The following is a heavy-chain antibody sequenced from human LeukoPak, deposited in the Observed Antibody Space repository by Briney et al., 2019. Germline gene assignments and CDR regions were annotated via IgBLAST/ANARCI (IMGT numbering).Heavy chain of an antibody. CDR2: INSDGSST. CDR3: ARLRGQWLDY. V-gene: IGHV3-74*01. CDR1: GFTFSSYW. D-gene: IGHD6-19*01. Sequence: GGSLRLSWAASGFTFSSYWMHWVRQAPGKGLVGVSHINSDGSSTSYADSVKGRFTISRDNAKNTLYLQMNSLRAEDTAVYYCARLRGQWLDYWGQGTLVTVSS. J-gene: IGHJ4*02.